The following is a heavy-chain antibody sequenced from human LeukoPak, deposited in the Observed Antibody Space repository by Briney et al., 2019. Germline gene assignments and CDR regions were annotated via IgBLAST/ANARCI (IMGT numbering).Heavy chain of an antibody. CDR2: IIPFLDTS. D-gene: IGHD5-12*01. CDR3: ARAQAGNYDWPLDL. Sequence: ASVKVSCKASGGTFSKYALSWVRQAPGQGLEWMGAIIPFLDTSNYPPKFQDRVTITTDESTSTAYLDLSSLRSDDTAVYYCARAQAGNYDWPLDLWGQGTLVTVSS. V-gene: IGHV1-69*05. J-gene: IGHJ5*02. CDR1: GGTFSKYA.